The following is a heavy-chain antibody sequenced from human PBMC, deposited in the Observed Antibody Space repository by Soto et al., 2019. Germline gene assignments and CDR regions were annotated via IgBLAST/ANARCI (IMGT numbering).Heavy chain of an antibody. D-gene: IGHD3-9*01. V-gene: IGHV4-39*02. CDR3: ARLRETYNDISLDV. CDR1: DGSISSSGYY. CDR2: IYYSGST. J-gene: IGHJ6*02. Sequence: QLQLQESGPGLVKPSETLFLTCTVSDGSISSSGYYWGWIRQPPGKGLEWIGSIYYSGSTYYNPSLKSRVTISVDTSKNHFSLKLNSVTAADAAVYYCARLRETYNDISLDVWGQGTTVTVSS.